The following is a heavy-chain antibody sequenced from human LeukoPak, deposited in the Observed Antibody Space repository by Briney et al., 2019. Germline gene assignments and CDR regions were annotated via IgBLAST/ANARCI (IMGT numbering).Heavy chain of an antibody. Sequence: SVKVSCKASGYTFTDYYTHWVRQAPGQGLEWMGGIIPIFGTANYAQKFQGRVTITADESTSTAYMELSSLRSEDTAVYYCARTGSLRPHAFDIWGQGTMVTVSS. J-gene: IGHJ3*02. CDR2: IIPIFGTA. V-gene: IGHV1-69*13. D-gene: IGHD4-17*01. CDR3: ARTGSLRPHAFDI. CDR1: GYTFTDYY.